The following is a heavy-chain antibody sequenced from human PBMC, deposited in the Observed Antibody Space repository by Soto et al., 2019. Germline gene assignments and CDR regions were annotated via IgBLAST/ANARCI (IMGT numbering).Heavy chain of an antibody. Sequence: EVQLVETGGGWIQPGGSLRLSCAAYGLTVSSNYMNWVRQAPGKGLEWVSVLYSGGSTHYAGSVKGRFIISRDNFKNTLYLQMVSLGVEVTAVYYCATYRPGDEGGGFDIWGHRTMVTVSS. CDR2: LYSGGST. CDR3: ATYRPGDEGGGFDI. J-gene: IGHJ3*02. D-gene: IGHD3-10*01. V-gene: IGHV3-53*02. CDR1: GLTVSSNY.